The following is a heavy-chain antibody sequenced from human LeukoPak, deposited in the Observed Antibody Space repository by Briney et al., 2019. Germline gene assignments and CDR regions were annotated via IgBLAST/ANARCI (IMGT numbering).Heavy chain of an antibody. Sequence: GGSLRLSCAASEFTFSSYGMHWVRQAPGKGLEWVAVISYDGSNKYYADSVKGRFTISRDNSKNTLYLQMNSLRPEDTAVYYCAKDSKRWKTYYYEAGSYYFDYWGQGTRVTVSS. J-gene: IGHJ4*02. D-gene: IGHD3-10*01. CDR1: EFTFSSYG. CDR2: ISYDGSNK. V-gene: IGHV3-30*18. CDR3: AKDSKRWKTYYYEAGSYYFDY.